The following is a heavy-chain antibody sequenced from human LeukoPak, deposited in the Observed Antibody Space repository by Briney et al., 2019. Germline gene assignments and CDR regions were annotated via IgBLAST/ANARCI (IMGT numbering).Heavy chain of an antibody. CDR2: VSTSNGAT. V-gene: IGHV1-18*01. J-gene: IGHJ4*02. CDR1: GGTFITYG. D-gene: IGHD5-18*01. Sequence: GASVKVSCKASGGTFITYGINWVRQAPGQGLEWMGWVSTSNGATNYAEKFQGRVTMTTEAVTKTAYMELRRLTSGDTAMYFCARVSDTSMVTPGFDSWGQGTLVTVS. CDR3: ARVSDTSMVTPGFDS.